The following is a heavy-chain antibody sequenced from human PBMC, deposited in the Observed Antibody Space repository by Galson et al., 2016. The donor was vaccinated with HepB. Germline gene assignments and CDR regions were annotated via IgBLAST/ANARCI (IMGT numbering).Heavy chain of an antibody. CDR3: ATDLPGYSSNRGPGY. CDR1: GFTFIDAW. CDR2: IKRKTDGGTT. D-gene: IGHD6-19*01. J-gene: IGHJ4*02. V-gene: IGHV3-15*01. Sequence: SLRLSCAASGFTFIDAWMAWVRQAPGKGLECVGRIKRKTDGGTTDYAAPVKGRFTIPRDDSKNTLYLQMNSLKTEDTAVYYCATDLPGYSSNRGPGYWGQGTLVTVSS.